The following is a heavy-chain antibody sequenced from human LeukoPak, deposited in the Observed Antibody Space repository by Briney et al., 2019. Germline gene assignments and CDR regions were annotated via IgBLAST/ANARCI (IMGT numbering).Heavy chain of an antibody. CDR3: ARSFFQWNYGSCLDS. CDR2: IAHDGSNK. J-gene: IGHJ4*02. D-gene: IGHD1-7*01. Sequence: GGSLRLSCAASGFSFRSSAMHWVRQAPGKGLEWMALIAHDGSNKYYADSVKGRFTISRDNSRSILYLQMNSLRPEDTAVYSCARSFFQWNYGSCLDSWGQGTLVTVSS. CDR1: GFSFRSSA. V-gene: IGHV3-30*03.